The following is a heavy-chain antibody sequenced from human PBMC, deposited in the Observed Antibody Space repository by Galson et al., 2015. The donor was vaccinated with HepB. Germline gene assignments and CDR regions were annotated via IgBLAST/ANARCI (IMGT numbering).Heavy chain of an antibody. V-gene: IGHV3-30-3*01. CDR3: ARDAMGRGSGSYSAVDY. J-gene: IGHJ4*02. Sequence: LRLSCAASGFAFNTYTMQWVRQAPGKGLEWVATISSAGTTQYYADSVKGRFTSSRDNSKNLVYLQMNSLGAEDTAVYYCARDAMGRGSGSYSAVDYWGQGTLVTVSS. CDR1: GFAFNTYT. D-gene: IGHD1-26*01. CDR2: ISSAGTTQ.